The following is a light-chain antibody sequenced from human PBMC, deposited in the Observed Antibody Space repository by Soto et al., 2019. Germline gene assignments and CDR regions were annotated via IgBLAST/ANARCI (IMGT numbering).Light chain of an antibody. CDR2: GAS. CDR1: QSVSSN. J-gene: IGKJ1*01. V-gene: IGKV3-15*01. CDR3: QQYNNWRT. Sequence: EIVMTQSPATLCVSPGERATLSGRASQSVSSNLAWYQQKPGQAPRLLIYGASTRATGIPARFSGSGSGTEFTLTISSLQSEDFAVYYCQQYNNWRTVGPVTKVEIK.